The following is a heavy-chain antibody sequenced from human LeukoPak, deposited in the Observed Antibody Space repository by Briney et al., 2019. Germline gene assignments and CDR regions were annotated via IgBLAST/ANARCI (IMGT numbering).Heavy chain of an antibody. V-gene: IGHV3-20*04. D-gene: IGHD3-16*02. Sequence: PGGSLRLSCAASGFTFDDYGMSWVRQAPGKGLEWVSGINWNGGSTGYADSVKGRFTISRDNAKNTVYLQMNSLRAEDTAVYYCAKDHYVFSDYVWGTYRYVLDYWGQGTLVTVSS. CDR2: INWNGGST. CDR1: GFTFDDYG. CDR3: AKDHYVFSDYVWGTYRYVLDY. J-gene: IGHJ4*02.